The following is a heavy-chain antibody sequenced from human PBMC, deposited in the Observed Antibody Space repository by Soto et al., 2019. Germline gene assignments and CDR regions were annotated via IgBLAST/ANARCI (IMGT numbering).Heavy chain of an antibody. CDR2: INAGNGNT. CDR3: ARVVGIAVDDY. V-gene: IGHV1-3*01. J-gene: IGHJ4*02. CDR1: GYTFTSYA. D-gene: IGHD6-19*01. Sequence: QVQLVQSGAEVKKPGASVKVSCKASGYTFTSYAMHWVRQAPGQRLEWMGWINAGNGNTKYSQKFQGRVTITRDTSASSAYMELSSLRSEDPAVYSCARVVGIAVDDYWGQGTLVTVSS.